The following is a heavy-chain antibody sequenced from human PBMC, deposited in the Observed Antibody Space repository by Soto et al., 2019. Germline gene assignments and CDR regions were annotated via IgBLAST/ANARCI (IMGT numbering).Heavy chain of an antibody. CDR2: IYTSGST. CDR1: GGSISSYY. Sequence: SETLSLTCTVSGGSISSYYWSWIRQPAGKGLEWIGRIYTSGSTNYNPSLKSRVTMSVDTSKNQFSLKLSSVTAADTAVYYCARDRELTGTTLVRWFDPWGQGALVTVSS. D-gene: IGHD1-7*01. J-gene: IGHJ5*02. CDR3: ARDRELTGTTLVRWFDP. V-gene: IGHV4-4*07.